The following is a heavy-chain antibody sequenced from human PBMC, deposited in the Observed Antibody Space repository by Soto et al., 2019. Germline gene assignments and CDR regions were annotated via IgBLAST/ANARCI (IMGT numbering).Heavy chain of an antibody. V-gene: IGHV1-3*01. J-gene: IGHJ5*02. D-gene: IGHD5-12*01. CDR1: GYSFATYS. CDR2: INAGNDDT. CDR3: ARSLSSGYSGPAWFDP. Sequence: ASVKVSCKASGYSFATYSIHWVRQAPGQGLEWMGWINAGNDDTGHSQKFQGRITITSDTSASTVYMELSSLRSEDTAVYYCARSLSSGYSGPAWFDPWGQGSLVTVSS.